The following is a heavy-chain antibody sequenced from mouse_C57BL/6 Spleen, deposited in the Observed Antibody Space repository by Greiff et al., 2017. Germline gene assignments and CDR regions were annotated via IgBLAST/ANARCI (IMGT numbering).Heavy chain of an antibody. Sequence: VQLQQSGAELARPGASVKLSCKASGYTFTSYGISWVKQRTGQGLEWIGEIYPRSGNTYYNEKFKGKATLTADKSSSTAYMELRSLTSEDSAVYFCAREGVVATRGYFDVWGTGTTVTVSS. CDR3: AREGVVATRGYFDV. CDR2: IYPRSGNT. J-gene: IGHJ1*03. V-gene: IGHV1-81*01. D-gene: IGHD1-1*01. CDR1: GYTFTSYG.